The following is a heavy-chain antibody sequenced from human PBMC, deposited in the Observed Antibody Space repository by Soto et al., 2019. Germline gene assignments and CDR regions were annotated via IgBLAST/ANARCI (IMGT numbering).Heavy chain of an antibody. CDR2: IKDDGSQT. D-gene: IGHD6-19*01. J-gene: IGHJ4*02. V-gene: IGHV3-7*01. CDR1: GFTFSGYW. Sequence: EVKLEESGGGLVQTGGSLRLSCAVSGFTFSGYWMRWVRQSPGRGLEGVANIKDDGSQTYYVGSVRGRFTISRDNGQNSFYLHMNSLRVEDTAVYYCATAMRGRAWSYWGQGTLVTVSS. CDR3: ATAMRGRAWSY.